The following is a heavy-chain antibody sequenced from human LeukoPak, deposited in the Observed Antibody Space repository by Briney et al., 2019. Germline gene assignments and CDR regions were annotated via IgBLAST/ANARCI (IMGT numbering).Heavy chain of an antibody. CDR3: ARDQSQDRSIAAAINWFDP. CDR1: GFTFSDYY. V-gene: IGHV3-11*01. D-gene: IGHD6-13*01. J-gene: IGHJ5*02. CDR2: ISSSGSTI. Sequence: PGGSLRLSRAASGFTFSDYYMSWIRQAPGKGLEWVSYISSSGSTIYYADSVKGRFTISRDNAKNSLYLQMNSLRAEDTAVYYCARDQSQDRSIAAAINWFDPWGQGTLVTVSS.